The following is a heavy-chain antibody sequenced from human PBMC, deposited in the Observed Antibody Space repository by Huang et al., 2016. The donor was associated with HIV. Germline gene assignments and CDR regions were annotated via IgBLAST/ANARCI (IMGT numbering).Heavy chain of an antibody. D-gene: IGHD3-22*01. J-gene: IGHJ4*02. CDR2: IRHDGMKK. CDR3: ARGDYYDSSGYHPGYFDY. CDR1: GFILSNYG. V-gene: IGHV3-33*04. Sequence: VQLIESGGGVVQPGKSLRLSCATSGFILSNYGMHWVRQAPGKVLKCVVFIRHDGMKKNYADSVRGRFTVGRDNGNNTLFLQMRSLGFDDTAVYYCARGDYYDSSGYHPGYFDYWGQGILVTVSS.